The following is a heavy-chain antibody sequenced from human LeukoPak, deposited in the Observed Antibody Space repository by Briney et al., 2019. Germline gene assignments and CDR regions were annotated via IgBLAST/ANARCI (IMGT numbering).Heavy chain of an antibody. V-gene: IGHV4-4*07. J-gene: IGHJ4*02. D-gene: IGHD4-23*01. CDR1: GGSISSYY. CDR2: FYTSGST. Sequence: PSETLSLTCTVSGGSISSYYWSRIRQPPGKGLEWIGRFYTSGSTKYNPSLKSRVTMSEDTSKNQFSLRLTSVTAADTAVYYCARLDYGGSDFWGQGTLVTVSS. CDR3: ARLDYGGSDF.